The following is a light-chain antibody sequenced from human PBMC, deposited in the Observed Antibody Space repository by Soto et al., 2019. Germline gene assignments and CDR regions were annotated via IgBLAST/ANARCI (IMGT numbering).Light chain of an antibody. CDR3: SSFAGSNNFPYV. CDR1: SSDVGAYDY. J-gene: IGLJ1*01. Sequence: QSVLTQPPSASGSPGQSVTISCTGTSSDVGAYDYVSWYQQHPGKAPKLMIYEINKRPSGVTDRFSGSKSGNTASLTVSGLQAEDEAEYYRSSFAGSNNFPYVFRTGTKVT. CDR2: EIN. V-gene: IGLV2-8*01.